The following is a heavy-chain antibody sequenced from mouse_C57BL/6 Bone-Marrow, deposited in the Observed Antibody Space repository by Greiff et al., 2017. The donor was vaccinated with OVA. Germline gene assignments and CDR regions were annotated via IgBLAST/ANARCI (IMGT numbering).Heavy chain of an antibody. Sequence: EVKLMESGGGLVQPGESLKLSCESNEYEFPSHDMSWVRKTPEKRLELVAAINSDGGSTYYPDTMERRFIISRDNTKKTLYLQMSSLRSEDTALYYCGYSNNWYFDVWGTGTTVTVSS. D-gene: IGHD2-5*01. CDR2: INSDGGST. CDR3: GYSNNWYFDV. V-gene: IGHV5-2*01. CDR1: EYEFPSHD. J-gene: IGHJ1*03.